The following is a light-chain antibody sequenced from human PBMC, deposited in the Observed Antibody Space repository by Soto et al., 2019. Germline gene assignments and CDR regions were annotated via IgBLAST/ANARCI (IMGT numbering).Light chain of an antibody. CDR1: SSDVGGYNS. CDR3: SSFTTSTTYV. V-gene: IGLV2-14*03. J-gene: IGLJ1*01. CDR2: EVS. Sequence: QSALTQPASVSGSPGQSITISWTGTSSDVGGYNSVSWYQQHPGKAPKLMIYEVSHRPSGVSNRFSGSKSANTASLTISGLQAEDEADYYCSSFTTSTTYVFGTGTQ.